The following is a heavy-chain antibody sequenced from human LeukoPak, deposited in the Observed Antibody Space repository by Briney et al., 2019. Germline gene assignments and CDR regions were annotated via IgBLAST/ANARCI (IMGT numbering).Heavy chain of an antibody. V-gene: IGHV3-11*04. CDR2: ISSSGSTI. CDR1: GFTFSDFY. J-gene: IGHJ4*02. Sequence: KPGGSLRLSCAASGFTFSDFYMSWIRQAPEKGLEWVSYISSSGSTIYYADSVKGRFTISRDNAKNSLYLQMNSLRAEDTAVYYCARDYYYDSSGYLGRWGQGTLVTVSS. CDR3: ARDYYYDSSGYLGR. D-gene: IGHD3-22*01.